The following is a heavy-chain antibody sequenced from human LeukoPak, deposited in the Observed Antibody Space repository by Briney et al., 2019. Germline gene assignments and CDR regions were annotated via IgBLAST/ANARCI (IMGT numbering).Heavy chain of an antibody. J-gene: IGHJ4*02. Sequence: GESLKISCKGSGYSFTSYWIGWVRQMPGKGLEWMGIIYPGDSDTRYSPSFQGQVTISADKSINTAYLQWSSLKASDTAMYDCASGYYDSSGLDDYWGQGTLVTVSS. D-gene: IGHD3-22*01. CDR1: GYSFTSYW. CDR3: ASGYYDSSGLDDY. CDR2: IYPGDSDT. V-gene: IGHV5-51*01.